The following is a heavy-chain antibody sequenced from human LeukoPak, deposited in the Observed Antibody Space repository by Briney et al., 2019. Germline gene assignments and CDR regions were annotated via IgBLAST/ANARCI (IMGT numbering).Heavy chain of an antibody. CDR1: GFTYISYG. J-gene: IGHJ4*02. CDR3: AKERWLRFFDY. Sequence: GGSLRLSCAASGFTYISYGMHWVRQAPGKGLEWVAVISYDGSNKYYADSVKGRFTISRDNSKNTLYLEMNSLRAEDTAVYYCAKERWLRFFDYWGPGTLVTVSS. V-gene: IGHV3-30*18. D-gene: IGHD5-12*01. CDR2: ISYDGSNK.